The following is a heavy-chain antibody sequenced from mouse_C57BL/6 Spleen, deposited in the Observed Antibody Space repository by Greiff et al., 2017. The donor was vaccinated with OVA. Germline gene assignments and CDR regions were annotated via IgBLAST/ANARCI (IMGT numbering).Heavy chain of an antibody. V-gene: IGHV5-16*01. Sequence: EVMLVESEGGLVQPGSSMKLSCTASGFTFSDYYMAWVRQVPEKGLEWVANINYDGSSTYYLDSLKSRFIISRDNAKNILYLQMSSLKSEDTATYYCARIRLLQGAMDYWGQGTSVTVSS. CDR3: ARIRLLQGAMDY. CDR2: INYDGSST. CDR1: GFTFSDYY. J-gene: IGHJ4*01. D-gene: IGHD2-3*01.